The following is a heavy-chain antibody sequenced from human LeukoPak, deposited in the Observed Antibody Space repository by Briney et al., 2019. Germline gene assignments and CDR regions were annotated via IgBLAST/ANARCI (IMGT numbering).Heavy chain of an antibody. J-gene: IGHJ4*02. CDR1: GGSFSGYY. D-gene: IGHD2-2*01. CDR3: ARLVARYCSSKSFRGSDY. CDR2: INHSGST. Sequence: SETLSLTCAVYGGSFSGYYWSWIRQPPGKGLEWIGEINHSGSTNYNPSLKSRVTISVDTSKNQFSLKLSSVTAAATAVYYCARLVARYCSSKSFRGSDYWGQGTLVTVSS. V-gene: IGHV4-34*01.